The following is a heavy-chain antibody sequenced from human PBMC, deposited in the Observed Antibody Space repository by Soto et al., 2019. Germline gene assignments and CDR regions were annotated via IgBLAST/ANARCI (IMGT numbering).Heavy chain of an antibody. CDR3: AGPGYSSQDY. CDR1: GFTFSSFA. D-gene: IGHD5-18*01. V-gene: IGHV3-23*01. Sequence: EVQLLESGGGLVQPGGSLRLSCAASGFTFSSFALSWVRQAPGKGLEWVSAISGSGDGTDYADSVKGRFTISRDNSKNSLYLQRNSLRAEDTAVYYCAGPGYSSQDYWGQGALVTFSS. J-gene: IGHJ4*02. CDR2: ISGSGDGT.